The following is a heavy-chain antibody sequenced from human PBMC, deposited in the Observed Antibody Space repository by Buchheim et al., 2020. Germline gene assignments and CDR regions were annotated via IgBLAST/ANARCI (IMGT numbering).Heavy chain of an antibody. CDR3: ATGVVGVAGLTRDYYYYYGMDV. V-gene: IGHV1-24*01. J-gene: IGHJ6*02. CDR1: GYTLTELS. Sequence: QVQLVQSGAEVKKPGASVKVSCKVSGYTLTELSMHWVRQAPGKGLGWMGGFDPEDGETIYAQKFQGRVTMTEDTSTDTANMELSSLRSEDTAVYYCATGVVGVAGLTRDYYYYYGMDVWGQGTT. D-gene: IGHD6-19*01. CDR2: FDPEDGET.